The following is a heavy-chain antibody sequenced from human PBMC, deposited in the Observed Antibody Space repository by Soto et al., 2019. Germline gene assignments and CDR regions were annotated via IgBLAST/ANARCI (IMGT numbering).Heavy chain of an antibody. V-gene: IGHV3-30*03. J-gene: IGHJ6*02. CDR2: ISYDGRNK. CDR3: APDRAMARYCENGVDV. D-gene: IGHD5-18*01. CDR1: GFTFSTYG. Sequence: QVQLVESGGGVVQPGRSVRLACAASGFTFSTYGMHWVRQAPGKGLEWVALISYDGRNKYYADSVKGRFTISRENSKNTQYLQMNSLRTEDTDLYYCAPDRAMARYCENGVDVWGQGTTVTVSS.